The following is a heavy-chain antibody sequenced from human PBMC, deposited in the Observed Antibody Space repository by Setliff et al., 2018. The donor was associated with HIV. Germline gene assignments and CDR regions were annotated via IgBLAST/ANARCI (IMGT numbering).Heavy chain of an antibody. CDR3: ARDRGGGYNNLDY. J-gene: IGHJ4*02. CDR1: GFTFGDYA. Sequence: SGGSLRLSCTASGFTFGDYAMSWVRQAPGKGLEWVGFIRSKAYGGTTEYAASVKGRFTISRDDSKSIAYLQMNSLKTEDTAVYYCARDRGGGYNNLDYWGQGTLVTVSS. CDR2: IRSKAYGGTT. D-gene: IGHD5-12*01. V-gene: IGHV3-49*04.